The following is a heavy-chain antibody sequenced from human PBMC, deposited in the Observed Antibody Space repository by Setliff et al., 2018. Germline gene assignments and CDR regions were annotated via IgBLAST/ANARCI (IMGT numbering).Heavy chain of an antibody. Sequence: SETLSLTCAVSGGSISSGSYYWSWIRQPAGKGLEWIGRIYTSGSTNYNPSLKSRVTISVDRSKNQFSLKLSFVIAADTAVYYCARDLYSSSSGGFYYYYYYMDVWGKGTTVTVSS. CDR3: ARDLYSSSSGGFYYYYYYMDV. CDR2: IYTSGST. J-gene: IGHJ6*03. D-gene: IGHD6-6*01. CDR1: GGSISSGSYY. V-gene: IGHV4-61*02.